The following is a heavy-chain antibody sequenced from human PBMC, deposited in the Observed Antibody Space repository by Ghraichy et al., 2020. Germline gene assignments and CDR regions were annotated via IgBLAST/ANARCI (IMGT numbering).Heavy chain of an antibody. CDR3: ARARGGWCTTTDCFAEYAEY. J-gene: IGHJ4*02. CDR1: EFSFNKFW. CDR2: IKQSGGEK. V-gene: IGHV3-7*01. Sequence: GSLRLSCVGSEFSFNKFWMSWVRQAPGKGLEWVASIKQSGGEKHYADSLKGRIAISRDNTQNSLFLQLDSLRVDDTAVYYCARARGGWCTTTDCFAEYAEYWGEGTLVTGSS. D-gene: IGHD1-26*01.